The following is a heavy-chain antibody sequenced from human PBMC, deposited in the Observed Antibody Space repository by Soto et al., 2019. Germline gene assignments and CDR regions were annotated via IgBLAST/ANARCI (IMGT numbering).Heavy chain of an antibody. CDR2: IKQDGSEK. Sequence: GGSLRLSCAASGFTFSSYAMSWVRQAPGKGLEWVANIKQDGSEKYYVDSVRVRFTISRDNAKNSLYLQMNSLRAEDTAVYYCARVHFWSGSFDYWGQGTLVTVSS. CDR3: ARVHFWSGSFDY. D-gene: IGHD3-3*02. CDR1: GFTFSSYA. V-gene: IGHV3-7*01. J-gene: IGHJ4*02.